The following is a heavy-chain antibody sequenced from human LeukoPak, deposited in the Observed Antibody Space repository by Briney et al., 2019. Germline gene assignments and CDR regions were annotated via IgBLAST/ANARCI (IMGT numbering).Heavy chain of an antibody. CDR3: ASGAYCGGACYDY. CDR1: GFTFSGYG. CDR2: IRYDGSNK. J-gene: IGHJ4*02. V-gene: IGHV3-33*01. Sequence: GRCLRLSCAASGFTFSGYGMHWVRQAPGKGVEWVAVIRYDGSNKYYADSVKGRFTISRDNSKNTLDLQMNTVRAEDTVVYYCASGAYCGGACYDYWGQGPLVTVSS. D-gene: IGHD2-21*02.